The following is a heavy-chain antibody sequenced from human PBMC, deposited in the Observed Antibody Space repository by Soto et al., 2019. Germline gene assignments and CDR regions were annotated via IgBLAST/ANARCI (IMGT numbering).Heavy chain of an antibody. CDR2: LSYEGSEE. CDR1: GFNFGVFG. Sequence: QVRLVESGGGVVQPGRSLRLSCAASGFNFGVFGMHWVRQAPGKGLEWLSVLSYEGSEEYYADSVRGRFTISRDNSKNTLFLEMNSLRTEDTAIYYCAKVVSGGYPRPFDCWGPGTLVTLSS. V-gene: IGHV3-30*18. CDR3: AKVVSGGYPRPFDC. D-gene: IGHD1-26*01. J-gene: IGHJ4*02.